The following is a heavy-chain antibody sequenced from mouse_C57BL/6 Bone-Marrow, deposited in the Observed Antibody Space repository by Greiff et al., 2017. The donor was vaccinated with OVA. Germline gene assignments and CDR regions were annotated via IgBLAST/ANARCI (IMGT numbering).Heavy chain of an antibody. CDR2: ILPGSGST. J-gene: IGHJ2*01. V-gene: IGHV1-9*01. CDR3: ARENYYGPYYFDY. CDR1: GYTFTGSW. Sequence: VMLVESGAELMKPGASVKLSCKATGYTFTGSWIEWVKQRPGHGLEWIGEILPGSGSTNYNEKFKGKATFTADTSSNTAYMQLISLTTEDSAIYYCARENYYGPYYFDYWGQGTTLTVSS. D-gene: IGHD1-1*01.